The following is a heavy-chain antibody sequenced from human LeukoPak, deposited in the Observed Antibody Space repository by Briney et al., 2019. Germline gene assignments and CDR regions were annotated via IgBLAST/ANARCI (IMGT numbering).Heavy chain of an antibody. CDR1: GGSISTYY. CDR3: TRGGYYEPIDS. V-gene: IGHV4-59*01. CDR2: IYNSGST. Sequence: PSETLSLTCSVSGGSISTYYWSWIRQTPGKGREQIGYIYNSGSTNYNPSLEGRVTMSIDTSKNQFSLKLSSVSAADTAVFYCTRGGYYEPIDSWGQGTLVTVSS. J-gene: IGHJ4*02. D-gene: IGHD3-22*01.